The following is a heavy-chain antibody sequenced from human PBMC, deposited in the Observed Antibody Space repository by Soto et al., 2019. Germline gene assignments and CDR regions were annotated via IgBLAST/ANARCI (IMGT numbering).Heavy chain of an antibody. V-gene: IGHV1-69*01. J-gene: IGHJ6*02. D-gene: IGHD6-19*01. Sequence: QVQLVQSGAEVKKPGSSVKVSCKASGGTFSSYAISWVRQAPGQGLEWMGGIIPIFGTANYAQKFQGRVTITADESTSTAYMELSSLRSEETAVYYCARTVRLGIAVAGTPVNYYYGMDVWGQGTTVTVSS. CDR2: IIPIFGTA. CDR1: GGTFSSYA. CDR3: ARTVRLGIAVAGTPVNYYYGMDV.